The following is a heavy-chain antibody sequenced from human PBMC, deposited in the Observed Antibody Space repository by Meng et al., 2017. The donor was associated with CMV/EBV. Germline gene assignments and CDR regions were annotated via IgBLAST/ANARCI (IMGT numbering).Heavy chain of an antibody. V-gene: IGHV4-39*02. D-gene: IGHD2-2*01. CDR3: ARVGIYCSGTSCDMWEGDS. Sequence: SETLSLTFTISGDSITNSAYYWGWIRQPPGKGLEWIGNIYYSGTTYYTPSLTSRVTISIDTSENHFSLRLSSVTAADTAVYYCARVGIYCSGTSCDMWEGDSWGQGTLVTVSS. J-gene: IGHJ4*02. CDR1: GDSITNSAYY. CDR2: IYYSGTT.